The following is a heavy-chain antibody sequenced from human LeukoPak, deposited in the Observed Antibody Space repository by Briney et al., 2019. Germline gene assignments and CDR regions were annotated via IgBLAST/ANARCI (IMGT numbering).Heavy chain of an antibody. V-gene: IGHV3-23*01. D-gene: IGHD2/OR15-2a*01. Sequence: TGGSLRLSCVASGFSFSSYGMHWVRRAPGKGLEWISAISASGGATHYADSVKGRFTISRDNSKNTLYLQMNSLRAEDTAIYYCAREGPRGNSQFDYWGQGTLVTVSS. CDR2: ISASGGAT. CDR3: AREGPRGNSQFDY. CDR1: GFSFSSYG. J-gene: IGHJ4*02.